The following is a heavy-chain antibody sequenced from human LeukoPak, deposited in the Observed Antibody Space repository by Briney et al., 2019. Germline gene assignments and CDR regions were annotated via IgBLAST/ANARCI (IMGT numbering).Heavy chain of an antibody. Sequence: PGGSLRLSCAASGFTFSSYSMNWVRQAPGRGLECVLYISSSSTTIYYADSVKGRFTISRDNAKNSLYLQMNSLRAEDTAVYYCARNFHRRLYDSSGYYPYWGQGTLVTVSS. D-gene: IGHD3-22*01. V-gene: IGHV3-48*01. CDR2: ISSSSTTI. J-gene: IGHJ4*02. CDR1: GFTFSSYS. CDR3: ARNFHRRLYDSSGYYPY.